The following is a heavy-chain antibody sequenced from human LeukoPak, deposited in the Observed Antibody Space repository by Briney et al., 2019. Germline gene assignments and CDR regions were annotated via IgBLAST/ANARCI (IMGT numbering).Heavy chain of an antibody. CDR2: INHSGST. D-gene: IGHD5-18*01. V-gene: IGHV4-34*01. J-gene: IGHJ6*02. CDR3: ARSPDTAQYSYGMDV. CDR1: GGSFSGYY. Sequence: SETLSLTCAVYGGSFSGYYWSWIRQPPGKGLEWIGEINHSGSTNYNPSLKSRVTISVDTSKNQFSLKLSSVTAADTAVYYCARSPDTAQYSYGMDVWGQGTTVTVSS.